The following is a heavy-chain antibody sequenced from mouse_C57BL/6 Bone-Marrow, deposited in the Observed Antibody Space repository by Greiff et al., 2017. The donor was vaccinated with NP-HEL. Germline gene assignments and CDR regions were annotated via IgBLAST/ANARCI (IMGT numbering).Heavy chain of an antibody. D-gene: IGHD2-3*01. J-gene: IGHJ3*01. Sequence: VQLQQSGPELVKPGASVKIPCKPSGYTFTDYNMDWVKQSHGKSLEWIGDINPNNGGTIYNQKFKGKATLTVDKSSSTAYMELRSLTSEDTAVYYCARGFYDGYYWFAYWGQGTLVTVSA. CDR2: INPNNGGT. V-gene: IGHV1-18*01. CDR3: ARGFYDGYYWFAY. CDR1: GYTFTDYN.